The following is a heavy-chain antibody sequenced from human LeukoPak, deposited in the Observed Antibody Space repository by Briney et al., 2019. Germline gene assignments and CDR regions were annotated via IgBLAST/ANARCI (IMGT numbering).Heavy chain of an antibody. J-gene: IGHJ3*02. CDR3: ARDALGYCSSTSCYAFDI. CDR2: IYYSGST. V-gene: IGHV4-30-4*08. CDR1: GGSISSGDYY. D-gene: IGHD2-2*01. Sequence: SQTLSLTCTVSGGSISSGDYYWSWIRQPPGKGLEWIGYIYYSGSTYYNPSLKSRVTISVDTSKNQFSPKLSSVTAADTAVYYCARDALGYCSSTSCYAFDIWGQGTMVTVSS.